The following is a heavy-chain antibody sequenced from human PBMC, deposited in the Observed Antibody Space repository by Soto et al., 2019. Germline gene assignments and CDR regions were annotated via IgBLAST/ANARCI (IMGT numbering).Heavy chain of an antibody. CDR3: ARVFCRGDCYSPLDY. J-gene: IGHJ4*02. Sequence: GGSLRLSCVASGFTFSNFGLNWVRQAPGKGPEWVSSISSSDKYIYYADSVKGRFTISRDNAKNSLSLQMNSLRADDTAVYYCARVFCRGDCYSPLDYWGQGTLVTVSS. D-gene: IGHD2-21*02. CDR2: ISSSDKYI. CDR1: GFTFSNFG. V-gene: IGHV3-21*01.